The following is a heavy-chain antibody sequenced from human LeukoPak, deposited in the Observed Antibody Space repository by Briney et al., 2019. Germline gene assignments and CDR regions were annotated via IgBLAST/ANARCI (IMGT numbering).Heavy chain of an antibody. CDR2: LSTSGDST. J-gene: IGHJ4*02. CDR1: GLTFSSYA. V-gene: IGHV3-23*01. Sequence: GGSLRLSCSASGLTFSSYAMNWVRQAPGKGLEWVSTLSTSGDSTFYADSVKGRFTISRDDSKSMLFLHMHSLRAEDTAVYHCVKAFDGPYFDFWGQGTLVTVSS. D-gene: IGHD3-16*01. CDR3: VKAFDGPYFDF.